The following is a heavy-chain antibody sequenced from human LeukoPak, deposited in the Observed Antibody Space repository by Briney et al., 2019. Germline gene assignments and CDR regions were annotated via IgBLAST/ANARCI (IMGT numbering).Heavy chain of an antibody. CDR1: GFTFSSYA. Sequence: GGSLRLSCAASGFTFSSYAMSWVRQAPGKGLEWVSAISGSGGSTYYADSVKGRFTISRDNAKNSLYLQMNSLRAEDTAVYYCARELAVAGGLDYWGQGTLVTVSS. J-gene: IGHJ4*02. CDR3: ARELAVAGGLDY. CDR2: ISGSGGST. D-gene: IGHD6-19*01. V-gene: IGHV3-23*01.